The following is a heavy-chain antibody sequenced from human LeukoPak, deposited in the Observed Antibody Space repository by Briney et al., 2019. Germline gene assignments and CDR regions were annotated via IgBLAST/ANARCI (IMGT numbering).Heavy chain of an antibody. J-gene: IGHJ6*03. CDR3: ARGLQYQLLKALGHYYMDV. Sequence: SVKVPCKASGGTFSSHAIAWVRQAPGQGPEWMGGIIPISGTANSAQKFQGRVTITTDESTSTAYLELSSLASDDTAVYYCARGLQYQLLKALGHYYMDVWGEGTTVTVSS. V-gene: IGHV1-69*05. CDR2: IIPISGTA. CDR1: GGTFSSHA. D-gene: IGHD2-2*01.